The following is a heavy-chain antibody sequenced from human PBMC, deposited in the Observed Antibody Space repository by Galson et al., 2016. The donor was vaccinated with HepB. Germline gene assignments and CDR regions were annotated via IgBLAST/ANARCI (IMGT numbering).Heavy chain of an antibody. CDR2: IIHSGST. Sequence: ATLSLTCAVYGGSFSGYYWSWIRQSPGKGLEWVGEIIHSGSTNYNPSLASRVTMSLDTSKNQFSLKLSSVTAADTAVYYCARGGVKRIRFLEWLPSTHFDSWGQGTLVTVSS. V-gene: IGHV4-34*01. J-gene: IGHJ4*02. D-gene: IGHD3-3*01. CDR1: GGSFSGYY. CDR3: ARGGVKRIRFLEWLPSTHFDS.